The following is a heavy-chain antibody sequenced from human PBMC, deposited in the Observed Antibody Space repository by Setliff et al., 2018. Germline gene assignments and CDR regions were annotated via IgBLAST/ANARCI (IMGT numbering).Heavy chain of an antibody. J-gene: IGHJ3*02. CDR2: INTNTGNP. CDR1: GYTFTSYG. Sequence: ASVKVSCKASGYTFTSYGINWVRQAPGQGLEWMGWINTNTGNPTYAQGFTGRFVFSLDTSVSTAYLQISSLKAEDTAVYYCARVSGYDLGDAFDIWGQGTMVTVSS. V-gene: IGHV7-4-1*02. CDR3: ARVSGYDLGDAFDI. D-gene: IGHD5-12*01.